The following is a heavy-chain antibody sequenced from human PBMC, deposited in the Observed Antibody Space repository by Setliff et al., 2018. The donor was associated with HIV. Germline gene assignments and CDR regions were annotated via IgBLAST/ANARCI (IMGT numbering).Heavy chain of an antibody. CDR2: ISSGSGFI. D-gene: IGHD3-16*02. CDR1: GFDFSDYS. V-gene: IGHV3-21*01. J-gene: IGHJ1*01. Sequence: GGSLRLSCAASGFDFSDYSINWVRQPPGKGLEWVSSISSGSGFIYYADSVKGRFTISRDNAKNSLFLQMNSLRAEDTAVYYCARDSGPYYDYIWGTYRPIYFQHWGRGTLVTVSS. CDR3: ARDSGPYYDYIWGTYRPIYFQH.